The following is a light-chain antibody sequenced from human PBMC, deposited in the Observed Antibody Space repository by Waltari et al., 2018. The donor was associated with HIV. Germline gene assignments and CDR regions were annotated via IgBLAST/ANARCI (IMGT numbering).Light chain of an antibody. J-gene: IGKJ2*01. CDR2: DAS. CDR1: QSISSN. Sequence: EIVMTQSTATLSVTPGERVTLSCRASQSISSNLAWYQQKPGQGPRLLIYDASTRATDIPARFSGSGSGTEFTLTISSLQSEDFAIYYCQQYVNWPPYTFGQGTKLEIK. V-gene: IGKV3-15*01. CDR3: QQYVNWPPYT.